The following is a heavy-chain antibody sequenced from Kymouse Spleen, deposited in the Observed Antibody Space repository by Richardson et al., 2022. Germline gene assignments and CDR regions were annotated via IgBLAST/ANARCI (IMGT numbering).Heavy chain of an antibody. V-gene: IGHV3-13*01. CDR1: GFTFSSYD. CDR2: IGTAGDT. CDR3: ARDHGWNDGMDV. J-gene: IGHJ6*02. Sequence: EVQLVESGGGLVQPGGSLRLSCAASGFTFSSYDMHWVRQATGKGLEWVSAIGTAGDTYYPGSVKGRFTISRENAKNSLYLQMNSLRAGDTAVYYCARDHGWNDGMDVWGQGTTVTVSS. D-gene: IGHD1-1*01,IGHD1-20*01.